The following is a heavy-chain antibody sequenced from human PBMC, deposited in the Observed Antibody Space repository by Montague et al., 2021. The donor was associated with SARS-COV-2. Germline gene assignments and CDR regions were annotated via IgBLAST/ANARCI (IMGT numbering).Heavy chain of an antibody. V-gene: IGHV4-61*01. CDR3: ARSRANVPSRPGFDY. J-gene: IGHJ4*02. D-gene: IGHD6-6*01. CDR1: GASVASGNFY. Sequence: SETLSLTCTVSGASVASGNFYWSWIRQPPGKGLEWIGDMYYTGHTNYXXXLKSRVTMPVDPSKNQFSLTLTSVTAADTAVYYCARSRANVPSRPGFDYWGQGPLVTASS. CDR2: MYYTGHT.